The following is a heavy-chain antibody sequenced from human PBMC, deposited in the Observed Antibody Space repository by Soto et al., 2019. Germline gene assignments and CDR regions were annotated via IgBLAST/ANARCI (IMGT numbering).Heavy chain of an antibody. CDR1: GFTFSSYG. D-gene: IGHD3-10*01. CDR2: ISYDGSNK. V-gene: IGHV3-30*18. J-gene: IGHJ3*02. CDR3: AKDRGLWFGEYDAFDI. Sequence: QVQLVESGGGVVQPGRSLRLSCAASGFTFSSYGMHWVRQAPGKGLEWVAVISYDGSNKYYADSVKGRFPISRDNSKNTLYLQLNSLRAEDTAVYYCAKDRGLWFGEYDAFDIWGQGTMVTVSS.